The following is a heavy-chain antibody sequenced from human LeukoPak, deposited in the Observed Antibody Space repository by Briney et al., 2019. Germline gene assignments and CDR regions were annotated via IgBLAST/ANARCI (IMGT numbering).Heavy chain of an antibody. J-gene: IGHJ3*02. CDR1: GFTFSSYT. D-gene: IGHD3-22*01. V-gene: IGHV3-30*04. Sequence: SGRSLRLSCTASGFTFSSYTMHWVRRAPGKGLEWVAVISHDGNIKYHADSMKDRFTISRDNSRNTLYLQMNNLRPEDTAVYSCARAKYYDSRGYSVREAYDIWGQGTMVTVSS. CDR3: ARAKYYDSRGYSVREAYDI. CDR2: ISHDGNIK.